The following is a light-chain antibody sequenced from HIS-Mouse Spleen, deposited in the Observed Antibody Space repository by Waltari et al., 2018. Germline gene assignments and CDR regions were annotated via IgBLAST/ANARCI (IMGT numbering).Light chain of an antibody. J-gene: IGLJ1*01. CDR1: SRDVGSYNL. V-gene: IGLV2-23*01. Sequence: QSALTQPASVSGSPGQSITISCTGTSRDVGSYNLVSWYQQHPAKAPKLMIYEGSKRPAGVSNRCSGYKSGNTASLTIAGLQAEDEADDYCCSYAGSSCYVFGTGTKVTVL. CDR2: EGS. CDR3: CSYAGSSCYV.